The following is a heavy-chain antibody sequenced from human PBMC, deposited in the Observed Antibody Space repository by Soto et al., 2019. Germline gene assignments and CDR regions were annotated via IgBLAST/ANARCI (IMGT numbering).Heavy chain of an antibody. J-gene: IGHJ3*02. CDR1: GFAFNSYE. Sequence: GGSLRLSCTASGFAFNSYEMDWVRQAPGKGLEWVAYIKIGASTIFYTASVKGRFTISRDDVKNVLYLEMNSLRAEDTAVYYCVKEKSVMYSGYDAFDIWGQGTMVTVSS. CDR2: IKIGASTI. V-gene: IGHV3-48*03. CDR3: VKEKSVMYSGYDAFDI. D-gene: IGHD5-12*01.